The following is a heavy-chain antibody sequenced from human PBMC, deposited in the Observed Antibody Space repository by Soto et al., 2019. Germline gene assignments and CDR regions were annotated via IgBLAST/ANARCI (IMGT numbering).Heavy chain of an antibody. CDR1: GFPFSSYG. J-gene: IGHJ4*02. CDR2: ISYDGSNK. V-gene: IGHV3-30*03. CDR3: VGGQYYFDY. Sequence: QVQLVESGGGVVQPGRSLRLSCAASGFPFSSYGMHWVREAPGKGLEWVAVISYDGSNKYYADSVKGRFTISRDNSARMLYLQMNSLRPEDTALYYCVGGQYYFDYRGQGTLVTVSP. D-gene: IGHD3-10*01.